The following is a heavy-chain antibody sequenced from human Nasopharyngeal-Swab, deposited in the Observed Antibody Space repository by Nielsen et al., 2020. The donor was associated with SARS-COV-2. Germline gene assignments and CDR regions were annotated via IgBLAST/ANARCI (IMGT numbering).Heavy chain of an antibody. Sequence: GGSLRFSCAASGFTFSSYSMYWVRQAPGKGLEWVSSISSSSSYIYYADSVKGRFTISRDNAKNSLYLQMNSLRAEDTAVYYCARDEQLAYGMDVWGQGTTVTVSS. V-gene: IGHV3-21*01. CDR3: ARDEQLAYGMDV. D-gene: IGHD6-6*01. CDR2: ISSSSSYI. J-gene: IGHJ6*02. CDR1: GFTFSSYS.